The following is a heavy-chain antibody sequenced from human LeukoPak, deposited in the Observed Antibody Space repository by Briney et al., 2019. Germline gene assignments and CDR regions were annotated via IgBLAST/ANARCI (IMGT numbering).Heavy chain of an antibody. D-gene: IGHD3-10*01. Sequence: SETLSLTCAVYGGSLSAYYWTWIRQPPGKGLEWIGEINHSGSTNYNPSLKSRVTISVDTSKNQFSLKLSSVTAADTAVYYCARGRYYYGSGSYYNYYYYYMDVWGKGTTVTVSS. CDR2: INHSGST. CDR3: ARGRYYYGSGSYYNYYYYYMDV. J-gene: IGHJ6*03. CDR1: GGSLSAYY. V-gene: IGHV4-34*01.